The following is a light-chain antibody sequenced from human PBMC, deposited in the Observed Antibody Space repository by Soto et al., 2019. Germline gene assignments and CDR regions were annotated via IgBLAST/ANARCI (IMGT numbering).Light chain of an antibody. J-gene: IGLJ1*01. V-gene: IGLV1-51*01. CDR2: DAD. Sequence: QSVLTQPPSVSAAPGQKVTISCSGSSSNIGRNHVSWYQHVPGTAPKLLIYDADKRPSGIPDRFSGYKSGASATLGITGLQTGDEADYYFGACDSSLTTYAFGTGTKLTVL. CDR1: SSNIGRNH. CDR3: GACDSSLTTYA.